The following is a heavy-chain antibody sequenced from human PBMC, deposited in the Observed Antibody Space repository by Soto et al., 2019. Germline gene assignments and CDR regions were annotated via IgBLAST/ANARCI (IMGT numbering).Heavy chain of an antibody. J-gene: IGHJ3*02. Sequence: GGSLILSCAASGFTVSSNYMSGVRQAPGKGLEWVSVIYSGGSTYYADSVKGRFTISRHNSKNTLYLQMNSLRAEDTAVYYCARTQLWVPAVPTPQAPDAFDIWGQGTMVTVSS. V-gene: IGHV3-53*04. CDR1: GFTVSSNY. D-gene: IGHD2-2*01. CDR3: ARTQLWVPAVPTPQAPDAFDI. CDR2: IYSGGST.